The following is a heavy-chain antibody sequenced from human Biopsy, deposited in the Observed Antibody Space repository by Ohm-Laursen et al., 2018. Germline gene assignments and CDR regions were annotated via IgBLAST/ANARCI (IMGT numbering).Heavy chain of an antibody. V-gene: IGHV4-39*01. CDR3: ARDYDTSGYYYVS. CDR1: GGSISNNNYY. Sequence: SDTLSLTWTVSGGSISNNNYYWGWIRQPPGKGLEWIGSIFYRGSTHYKPSLKSRVNMSVDTSKNQFSLKLSSVTAADTAVYYCARDYDTSGYYYVSWGQGTLVTVSS. CDR2: IFYRGST. J-gene: IGHJ5*02. D-gene: IGHD3-22*01.